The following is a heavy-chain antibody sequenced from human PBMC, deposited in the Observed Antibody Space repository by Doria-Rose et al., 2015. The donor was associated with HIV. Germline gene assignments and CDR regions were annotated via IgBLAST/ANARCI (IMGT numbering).Heavy chain of an antibody. J-gene: IGHJ4*02. D-gene: IGHD6-13*01. CDR1: GVSLSSPGMG. V-gene: IGHV2-26*01. CDR3: ARIKSSRWYHKYYFDF. CDR2: IFSDDER. Sequence: QVQLVQSGPVLVKPTETLTPTCTASGVSLSSPGMGVSWIRQPPGKALEWLANIFSDDERSYKSSLKSRLTISRGTSKSQVVLTMTDMDPVDTATYYCARIKSSRWYHKYYFDFWGQGTLVIVS.